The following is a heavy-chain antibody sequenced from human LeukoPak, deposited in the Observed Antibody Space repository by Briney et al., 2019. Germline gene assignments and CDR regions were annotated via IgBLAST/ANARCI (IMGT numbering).Heavy chain of an antibody. D-gene: IGHD5-18*01. Sequence: PGGSLRLSCAASGFTFSSYAMHWVRQAPGKGLEYVSAISSNGGSTYYANSVKGRFTISRDNSKNTLYLQMNSLRAEDTAVYYCARGSAYSYDFTRRERTKSRLDYWGQGTLVTVSS. CDR1: GFTFSSYA. J-gene: IGHJ4*02. CDR2: ISSNGGST. V-gene: IGHV3-64*01. CDR3: ARGSAYSYDFTRRERTKSRLDY.